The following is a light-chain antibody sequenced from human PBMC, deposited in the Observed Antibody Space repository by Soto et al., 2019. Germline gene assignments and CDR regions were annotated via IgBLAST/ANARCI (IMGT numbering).Light chain of an antibody. J-gene: IGKJ1*01. V-gene: IGKV1-33*01. CDR3: QQYDHLPRT. Sequence: DIQMIQSPSSLSASVGDRVTITCQASQEISNYLNWYQQKPGKAPKLLIYDASNLERGVPSRFSGRGSGTDFTLTISSLQPEDFATYYCQQYDHLPRTFGRGTTVEIK. CDR1: QEISNY. CDR2: DAS.